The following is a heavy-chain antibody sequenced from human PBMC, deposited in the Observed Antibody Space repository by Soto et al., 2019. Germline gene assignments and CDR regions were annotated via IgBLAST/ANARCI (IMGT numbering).Heavy chain of an antibody. V-gene: IGHV4-59*01. CDR3: ARDMMWSWFDP. CDR1: GGSISSYY. Sequence: SETLSLTCTVSGGSISSYYWSWIRQPPGKGLEWIGYIYYSGSTNYNPSLKSRVTISVDTSKNQFSLKLSSVTAADTAVYYCARDMMWSWFDPWGQGTLGTVS. J-gene: IGHJ5*02. D-gene: IGHD3-16*01. CDR2: IYYSGST.